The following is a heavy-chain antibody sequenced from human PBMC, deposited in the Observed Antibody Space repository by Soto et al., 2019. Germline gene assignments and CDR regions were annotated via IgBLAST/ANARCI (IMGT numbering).Heavy chain of an antibody. D-gene: IGHD3-10*01. CDR3: ARDHITMVRGFYYYYGMDV. CDR1: GDSVSSNIAA. Sequence: PSQTLSLTCAISGDSVSSNIAAWNWIRQSPSRGLEWLGRTYYRSKWYNDYAVSVKSRITINPDTSKNQFSLKLSSVTAADTAVYYCARDHITMVRGFYYYYGMDVWGQGTTVTAP. J-gene: IGHJ6*02. CDR2: TYYRSKWYN. V-gene: IGHV6-1*01.